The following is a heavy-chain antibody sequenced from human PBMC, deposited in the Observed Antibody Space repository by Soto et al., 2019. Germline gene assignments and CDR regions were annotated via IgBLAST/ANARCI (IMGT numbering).Heavy chain of an antibody. CDR3: ASERTVAGNDY. Sequence: GASVKVSCKASGYTFTSYGISWVRQAPGQGLEWMGWISAYNGNTNYAQKLQGRVTMTTDTSTSTAYMELSSLRSDDTAVYYCASERTVAGNDYWGQGTLVTVSS. D-gene: IGHD6-19*01. CDR1: GYTFTSYG. CDR2: ISAYNGNT. J-gene: IGHJ4*02. V-gene: IGHV1-18*01.